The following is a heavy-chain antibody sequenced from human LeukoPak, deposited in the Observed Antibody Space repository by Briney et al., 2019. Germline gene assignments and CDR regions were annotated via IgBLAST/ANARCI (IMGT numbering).Heavy chain of an antibody. D-gene: IGHD3-22*01. V-gene: IGHV3-23*01. Sequence: PGGSLRLSCAASGFTFSSYAMYWVRQAPGKGLEWVSTIRGSGGTTYYADSVKGRFTISRDNSKNTLYLQMNSLRAEDTAVYYCARSDYYDSSYYFDYWGQGTLVTVSS. CDR1: GFTFSSYA. CDR3: ARSDYYDSSYYFDY. CDR2: IRGSGGTT. J-gene: IGHJ4*02.